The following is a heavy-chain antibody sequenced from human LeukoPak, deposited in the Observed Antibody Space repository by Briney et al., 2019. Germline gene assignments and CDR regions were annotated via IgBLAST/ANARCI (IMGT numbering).Heavy chain of an antibody. CDR2: ISSSSTI. CDR3: ARENYDSSGYNADY. V-gene: IGHV3-48*01. J-gene: IGHJ4*02. CDR1: GFTFSSYS. Sequence: GGSLRLSCAASGFTFSSYSMNWVRQAPGKGLEWVSYISSSSTIYYADSVKGRFTISRDNAKNSLYLQMNSLRAEDTAVYYCARENYDSSGYNADYWGQGTLVTVSS. D-gene: IGHD3-22*01.